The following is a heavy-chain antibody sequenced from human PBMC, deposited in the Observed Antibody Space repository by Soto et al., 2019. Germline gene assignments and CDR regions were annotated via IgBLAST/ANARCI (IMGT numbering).Heavy chain of an antibody. J-gene: IGHJ6*02. V-gene: IGHV3-23*01. CDR3: AKRLWSGSNSVGNGMDV. CDR2: ISASGGST. Sequence: EVQLLESGGGLVQPGGSLRLSCAASGFSFSNYAVTWVRQAPGKGLEWVSAISASGGSTYYADSVKDRFTISRDNSKNTVQLEMNSLRAEDTAVYYCAKRLWSGSNSVGNGMDVWGQGTTVTVSS. CDR1: GFSFSNYA. D-gene: IGHD3-3*01.